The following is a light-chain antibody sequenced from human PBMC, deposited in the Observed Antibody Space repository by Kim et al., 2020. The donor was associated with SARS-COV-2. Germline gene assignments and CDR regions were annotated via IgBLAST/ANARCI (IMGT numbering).Light chain of an antibody. CDR1: QNISNY. CDR3: QKCDRAPWT. J-gene: IGKJ1*01. V-gene: IGKV1-27*01. CDR2: AAS. Sequence: ASVGDRVTITCRASQNISNYLAWLQLKPGKAPRLLIYAASALQPGVPSRFSGSGSGTDFTLTVTSLQPEDVATYYCQKCDRAPWTFGQGTKVDIK.